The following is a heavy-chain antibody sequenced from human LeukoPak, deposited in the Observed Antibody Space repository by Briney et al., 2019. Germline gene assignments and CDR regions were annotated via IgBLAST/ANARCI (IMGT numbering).Heavy chain of an antibody. D-gene: IGHD1/OR15-1a*01. Sequence: GGSLRLSCAASGFTSSTYWVTWVRQAPGKGLEWVANINQDGSARHYVDSAKGRFTISRDNAKNSLYLQMSSLRAEDTAVYYCAIAAGWEQAYWGQGTLVTVSS. V-gene: IGHV3-7*01. CDR1: GFTSSTYW. CDR2: INQDGSAR. J-gene: IGHJ4*02. CDR3: AIAAGWEQAY.